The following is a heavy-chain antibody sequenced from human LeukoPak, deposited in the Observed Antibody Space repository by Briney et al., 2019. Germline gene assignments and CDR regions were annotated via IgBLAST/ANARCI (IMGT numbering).Heavy chain of an antibody. V-gene: IGHV4-31*03. D-gene: IGHD3-22*01. Sequence: PSETLSLTCTVSGGSISSGGYYWSWIRQHPGQGLEWIGYIYYSGSTYYNPSLKSRVTISVDTSKNQFSLKLSSVTAADTAVYYCARVRPYYYDSSGYQWGQGTLVTVSS. J-gene: IGHJ4*02. CDR1: GGSISSGGYY. CDR3: ARVRPYYYDSSGYQ. CDR2: IYYSGST.